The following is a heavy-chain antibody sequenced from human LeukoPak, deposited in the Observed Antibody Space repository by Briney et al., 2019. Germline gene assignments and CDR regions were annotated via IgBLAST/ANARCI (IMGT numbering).Heavy chain of an antibody. CDR1: GFTFSSYA. CDR3: ARRVGASTAEAFDI. J-gene: IGHJ3*02. Sequence: GGSLRLSCAASGFTFSSYAMHWVRQAPGKGLEWVAVISYDGSNKYYADSVKGRFTISRDNSKNTLYLQMGSLRAEDMAVYYCARRVGASTAEAFDIWGQGTTVTVSS. CDR2: ISYDGSNK. D-gene: IGHD1-26*01. V-gene: IGHV3-30*14.